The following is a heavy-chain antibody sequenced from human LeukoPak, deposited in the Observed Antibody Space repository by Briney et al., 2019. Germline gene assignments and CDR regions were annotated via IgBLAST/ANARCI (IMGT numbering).Heavy chain of an antibody. D-gene: IGHD5-18*01. CDR2: IYYSGSS. CDR1: GGSISSSSYY. J-gene: IGHJ4*02. CDR3: ARDGGGYSYGSGFDY. Sequence: SETLSLTCTVSGGSISSSSYYWGWIRQPPGKGLEWIWSIYYSGSSYYNPSLKSRVTISVDTSKNQFSLKLSSVTAAGTAVYYCARDGGGYSYGSGFDYWGQGTLVTVSS. V-gene: IGHV4-39*07.